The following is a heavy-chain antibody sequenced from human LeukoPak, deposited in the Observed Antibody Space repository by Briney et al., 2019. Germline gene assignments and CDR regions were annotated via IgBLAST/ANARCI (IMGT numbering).Heavy chain of an antibody. Sequence: SETLSLTCTVAGYSISSGYYWGWIRQPPGKGLEWIGSIYYSGTTYYNPSLKSRVTISVDTSKNQFSLKLSSVTAADTALYYCAKHYMGSSYNHGLDCWGQGTLVTVSS. D-gene: IGHD3-10*01. CDR2: IYYSGTT. V-gene: IGHV4-38-2*02. J-gene: IGHJ4*02. CDR1: GYSISSGYY. CDR3: AKHYMGSSYNHGLDC.